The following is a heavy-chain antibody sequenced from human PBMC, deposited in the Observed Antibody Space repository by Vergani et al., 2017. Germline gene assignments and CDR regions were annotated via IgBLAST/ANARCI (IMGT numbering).Heavy chain of an antibody. V-gene: IGHV1-2*02. CDR3: ARIPIMTATGFDY. J-gene: IGHJ4*02. D-gene: IGHD4-17*01. Sequence: QVQLVQSGAEVKKPGASVKVSCKASGYTFTSYDINWVRQATGQGLEWMGWMNPNSGGTNYAQKFQGRVTMTRDTSISTAYMELSRLRSDDTAVYYCARIPIMTATGFDYWGQGTLVTVSS. CDR1: GYTFTSYD. CDR2: MNPNSGGT.